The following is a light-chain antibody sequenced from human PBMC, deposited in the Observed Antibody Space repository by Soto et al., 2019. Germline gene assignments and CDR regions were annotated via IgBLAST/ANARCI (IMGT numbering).Light chain of an antibody. CDR1: NIGSKN. CDR3: QVWDSSRAV. Sequence: SYELTQPLSVSVALGQTARITCGGNNIGSKNVHWYQQKPGQAPVLVIYRDSNRPSGIPERFSGSNSGNTATLTISRAQAGDEADYYCQVWDSSRAVFGGGTKLTVL. J-gene: IGLJ2*01. CDR2: RDS. V-gene: IGLV3-9*01.